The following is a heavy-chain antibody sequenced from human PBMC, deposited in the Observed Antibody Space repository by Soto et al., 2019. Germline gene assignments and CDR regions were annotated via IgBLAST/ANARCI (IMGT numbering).Heavy chain of an antibody. CDR3: AGSLGELSLPYYFDY. J-gene: IGHJ4*02. CDR1: GGSISSYY. Sequence: WETLSLTCTVSGGSISSYYWSWIRQPPGKGLEWIGYIYYSGSTNYNPSLKSRVTISVDTSKNQFSLKLSSVTAADTAVYYCAGSLGELSLPYYFDYWGQGTLVTVS. V-gene: IGHV4-59*01. CDR2: IYYSGST. D-gene: IGHD3-16*02.